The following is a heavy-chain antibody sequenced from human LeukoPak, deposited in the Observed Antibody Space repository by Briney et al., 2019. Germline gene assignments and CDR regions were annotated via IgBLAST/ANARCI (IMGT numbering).Heavy chain of an antibody. CDR3: ARLLVGATVYFDY. V-gene: IGHV4-4*09. CDR2: IYTSGST. CDR1: GGSISSYY. D-gene: IGHD1-26*01. Sequence: SETLSLTCTVSGGSISSYYWSWIRQPPGKGLEWIGYIYTSGSTNYNPSLKSRVTISVDTSKNQFSLRLSSVTAADTAVYYCARLLVGATVYFDYWGQGTLVTVSS. J-gene: IGHJ4*02.